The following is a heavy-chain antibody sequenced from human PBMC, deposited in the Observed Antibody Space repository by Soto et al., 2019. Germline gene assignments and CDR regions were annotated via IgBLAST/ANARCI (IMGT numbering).Heavy chain of an antibody. CDR2: ITHNGST. V-gene: IGHV4-34*01. CDR1: GGSFNGYY. CDR3: ARGPVGGGNSPPYYYYGMDV. Sequence: SETLSLTCAVYGGSFNGYYWSWIRQPPGKGLEWIGEITHNGSTNYNPSLKSRVTISVDTSKNQFSLKLSSVTAADTAVYYCARGPVGGGNSPPYYYYGMDVWGQGTTVTVSS. D-gene: IGHD2-21*02. J-gene: IGHJ6*02.